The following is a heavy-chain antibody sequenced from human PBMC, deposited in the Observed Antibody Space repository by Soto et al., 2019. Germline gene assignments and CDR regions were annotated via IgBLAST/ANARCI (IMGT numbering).Heavy chain of an antibody. D-gene: IGHD2-15*01. CDR2: ISYDGSNK. Sequence: QVQLVESGGGVVQPGRSLRLSCAASGFTFSSYGMHWVRQAPGKGLEWVAVISYDGSNKYYADSVKGRFTISRDNSKNTVYLQMNSLRAEDTAVYYCAKDLRSGGSCLDYWGQGTLVTVSS. V-gene: IGHV3-30*18. CDR3: AKDLRSGGSCLDY. J-gene: IGHJ4*02. CDR1: GFTFSSYG.